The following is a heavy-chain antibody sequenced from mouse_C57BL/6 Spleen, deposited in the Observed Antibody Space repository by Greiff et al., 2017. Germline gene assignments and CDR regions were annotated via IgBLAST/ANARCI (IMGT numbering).Heavy chain of an antibody. J-gene: IGHJ2*01. CDR2: IYPGGGYT. CDR1: GYTFTNYW. V-gene: IGHV1-63*01. D-gene: IGHD2-1*01. CDR3: ARGGDGKGGFDY. Sequence: QVQLKESGAELVRPGTSVKMSCKASGYTFTNYWIGWAKQRPGHGLEWIGDIYPGGGYTNYNEKFKGKATLTADKSSSTAYMQFSSLTSEDSAICYCARGGDGKGGFDYWGQGTTLTVSS.